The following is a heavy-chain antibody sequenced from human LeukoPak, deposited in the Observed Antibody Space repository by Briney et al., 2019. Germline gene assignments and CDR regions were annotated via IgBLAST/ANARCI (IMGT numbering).Heavy chain of an antibody. CDR1: GFTFDDYG. J-gene: IGHJ6*03. V-gene: IGHV3-20*04. Sequence: GGSLRLSCAASGFTFDDYGMSWVRQAPGKGLEWISGFNWNGGSTGYAVSVKGRFTISRDNAKNSLYLQMNSLRAEDTAFYYCARVVYGDYLNYMDVWGKGTTVTVSS. D-gene: IGHD4-17*01. CDR2: FNWNGGST. CDR3: ARVVYGDYLNYMDV.